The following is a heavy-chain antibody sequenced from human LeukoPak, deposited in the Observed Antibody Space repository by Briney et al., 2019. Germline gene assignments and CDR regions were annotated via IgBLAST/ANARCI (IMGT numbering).Heavy chain of an antibody. V-gene: IGHV3-23*01. CDR1: GFTFSSYA. J-gene: IGHJ4*02. Sequence: PGGSLRLSCVASGFTFSSYAMHWVRQAPGTGLEWVSTLRSNGDTAYNADSVKGRFTISRDNSKNTVYLQMNILRVEDTAIYYCARGQELDDGVFDSWGQGTLVTVSA. CDR3: ARGQELDDGVFDS. CDR2: LRSNGDTA. D-gene: IGHD1-1*01.